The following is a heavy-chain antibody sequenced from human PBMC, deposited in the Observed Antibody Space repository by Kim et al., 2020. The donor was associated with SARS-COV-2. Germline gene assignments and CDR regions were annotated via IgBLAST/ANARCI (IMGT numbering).Heavy chain of an antibody. V-gene: IGHV3-74*01. CDR2: ISKDGSST. Sequence: GGSLRLSCEASGFSFSSYRMHWVRQAPGKRLEWVSRISKDGSSTDYADSVRGRFTISRDNAKSTLYLQMNCLRGEDTAVYYCVGEGGSVSRCADHLGYG. CDR1: GFSFSSYR. CDR3: VGEGGSVSRCADHLGYG. J-gene: IGHJ6*01. D-gene: IGHD3-10*01.